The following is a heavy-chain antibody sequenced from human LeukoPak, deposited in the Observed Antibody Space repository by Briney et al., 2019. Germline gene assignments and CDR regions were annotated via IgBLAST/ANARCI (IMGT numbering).Heavy chain of an antibody. V-gene: IGHV3-11*01. CDR2: ISSSGSTI. CDR3: ASNLIVVGAAFDI. D-gene: IGHD3-22*01. J-gene: IGHJ3*02. Sequence: GGSLRLSCAASGFTFSDYYMSWIRQAPGKGLEWVSYISSSGSTIYYADSVKGRFTISRDNAKNSLYLQMNSLRAEDTAVYYCASNLIVVGAAFDIWGQGTMVTVSS. CDR1: GFTFSDYY.